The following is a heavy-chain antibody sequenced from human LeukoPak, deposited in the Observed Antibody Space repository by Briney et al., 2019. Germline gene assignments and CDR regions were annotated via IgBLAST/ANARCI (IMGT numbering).Heavy chain of an antibody. CDR3: ARDGTDIVVVVAAAGPFDP. CDR2: ISAYNGNT. CDR1: GYTFTSYG. J-gene: IGHJ5*02. Sequence: ASVKVSRKASGYTFTSYGISWVRQAPGQGLEWMGWISAYNGNTNYAQKLQGRVTMTTDTSTSTAYMELRSLRSDDTAVYYCARDGTDIVVVVAAAGPFDPWGQGTLVTVSS. V-gene: IGHV1-18*01. D-gene: IGHD2-15*01.